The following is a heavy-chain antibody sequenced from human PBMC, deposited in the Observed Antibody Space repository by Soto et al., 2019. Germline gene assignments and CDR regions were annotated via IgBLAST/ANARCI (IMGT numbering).Heavy chain of an antibody. Sequence: ASVKVSCKASGGPFSNDIITWVRQAPGQGLEWMGRIIPLLNTATYAQKFQGRLTITADRSTGTAYMELNSLRSEDTAVYYCAIYSPGGHRFLHSDPIRRWAEGT. CDR3: AIYSPGGHRFLHSDPIRR. CDR1: GGPFSNDI. CDR2: IIPLLNTA. V-gene: IGHV1-69*08. J-gene: IGHJ4*02. D-gene: IGHD2-21*01.